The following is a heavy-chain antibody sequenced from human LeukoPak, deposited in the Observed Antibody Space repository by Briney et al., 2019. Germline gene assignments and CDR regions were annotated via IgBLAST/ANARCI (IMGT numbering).Heavy chain of an antibody. Sequence: ASVKVSCKASGYTFTGYYMHWVRQAPGQRLEWMGWINAGNGNTKYSQKFQGRVTITRDTSASTAYMELSSLRSEDTAVYYCARAPRLRYFDWWGQGTLVTVSS. J-gene: IGHJ4*02. V-gene: IGHV1-3*01. CDR2: INAGNGNT. CDR1: GYTFTGYY. CDR3: ARAPRLRYFDW. D-gene: IGHD3-9*01.